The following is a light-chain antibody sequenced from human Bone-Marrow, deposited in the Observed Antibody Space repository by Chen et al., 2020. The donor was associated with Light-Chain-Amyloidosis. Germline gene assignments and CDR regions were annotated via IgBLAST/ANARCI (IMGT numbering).Light chain of an antibody. CDR1: SSDVGGDNH. J-gene: IGLJ1*01. CDR2: EVT. CDR3: SSYTITNTLV. V-gene: IGLV2-14*01. Sequence: QSALTQPASVSGSPGQSITISCPGTSSDVGGDNHVSWYQQHPDKAPKLMIYEVTNRPSWVPDRFSGSKSDNTASLTISGLQTEDEADYFCSSYTITNTLVFGSGTKGHRP.